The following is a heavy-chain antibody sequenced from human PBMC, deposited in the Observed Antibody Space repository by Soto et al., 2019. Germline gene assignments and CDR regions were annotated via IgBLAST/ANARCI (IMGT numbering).Heavy chain of an antibody. J-gene: IGHJ4*02. Sequence: SETLSLTCTVSGGSISTYYWSWIRQPPGKGLEWIGFIYYSGTTNYSPSLKSRVTISVDTSMHQFSLKLSSVTAADTAVYYCARDAYSGYDKGYFDFWGPGTLVTVSS. CDR2: IYYSGTT. D-gene: IGHD5-12*01. CDR1: GGSISTYY. CDR3: ARDAYSGYDKGYFDF. V-gene: IGHV4-59*01.